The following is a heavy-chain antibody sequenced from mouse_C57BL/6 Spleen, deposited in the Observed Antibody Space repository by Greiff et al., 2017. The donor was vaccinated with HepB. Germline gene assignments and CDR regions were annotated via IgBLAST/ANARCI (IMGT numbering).Heavy chain of an antibody. D-gene: IGHD2-1*01. Sequence: QVQLQQPGAELVMPGASVKLSCKASGYTFTSYWMHWVKQRPGQGLEWIGEIDPSDSYTNYNQKFKGKSTLTVDKSSSTAYMQLSSLTSEDSAVYYCARLGGNYLGLDYWGQGTTLTVSS. V-gene: IGHV1-69*01. CDR1: GYTFTSYW. CDR3: ARLGGNYLGLDY. CDR2: IDPSDSYT. J-gene: IGHJ2*01.